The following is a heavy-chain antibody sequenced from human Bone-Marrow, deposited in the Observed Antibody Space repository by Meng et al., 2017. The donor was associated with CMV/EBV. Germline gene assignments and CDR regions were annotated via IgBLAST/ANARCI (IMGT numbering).Heavy chain of an antibody. CDR2: IIPILGIA. D-gene: IGHD2-21*01. Sequence: SVKVSCKASGGTFSSYAISWVRQAPGQGLEWMGGIIPILGIANYAQKFQGRVTITTDESTSTAYMELSSLRSEDTAVYYCARSDRAYCGGDCYSAFDIWGQGTMVTVS. CDR3: ARSDRAYCGGDCYSAFDI. CDR1: GGTFSSYA. V-gene: IGHV1-69*10. J-gene: IGHJ3*02.